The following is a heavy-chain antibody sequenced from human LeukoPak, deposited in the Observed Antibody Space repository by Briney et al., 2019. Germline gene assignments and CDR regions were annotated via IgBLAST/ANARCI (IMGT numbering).Heavy chain of an antibody. Sequence: GGSLRLSCAASGFTFSDYYMSWIRQAPGKGLEWVSYISSSGSTIYYADSVKGRFTISRDNARNSLYLQMNSLRAEDTAVYYCARDRGDFWTGYYTNYFDYWGRGTLVTVSS. CDR2: ISSSGSTI. D-gene: IGHD3/OR15-3a*01. CDR1: GFTFSDYY. J-gene: IGHJ4*02. V-gene: IGHV3-11*04. CDR3: ARDRGDFWTGYYTNYFDY.